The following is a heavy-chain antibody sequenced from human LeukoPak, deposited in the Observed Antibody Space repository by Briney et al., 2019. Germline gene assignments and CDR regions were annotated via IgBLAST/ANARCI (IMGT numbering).Heavy chain of an antibody. CDR3: ARRDYYDSTNYFPD. D-gene: IGHD3-22*01. V-gene: IGHV4-4*02. CDR1: GGSISSSNW. J-gene: IGHJ4*02. CDR2: IYQSGST. Sequence: PSGTLSLTCAVSGGSISSSNWWSWVRQPPGKGLEWIGEIYQSGSTNYNASLKSRVTMSADKSKNQFSLKLSSVTAADTAVYYCARRDYYDSTNYFPDWGQGTLVTVSS.